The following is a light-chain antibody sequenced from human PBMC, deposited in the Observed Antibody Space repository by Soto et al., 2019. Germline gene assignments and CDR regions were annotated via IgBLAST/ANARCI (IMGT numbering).Light chain of an antibody. CDR2: EDD. Sequence: QSALTQPASVSASPGEPITISCTGTSSDVGSYRLVSWYQQHPGKAPKLIIYEDDERPSGVSNRVSGSKSGNTASLTISGLQAEDEADYYCSSYAGRSTFVVFGGGTKVTAL. J-gene: IGLJ2*01. CDR1: SSDVGSYRL. CDR3: SSYAGRSTFVV. V-gene: IGLV2-23*01.